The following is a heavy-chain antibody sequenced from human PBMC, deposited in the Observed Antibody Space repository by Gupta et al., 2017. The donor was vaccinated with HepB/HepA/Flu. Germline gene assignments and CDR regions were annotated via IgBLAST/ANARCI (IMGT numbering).Heavy chain of an antibody. CDR2: IYLNDDK. CDR3: VRGDYGDPFDY. D-gene: IGHD4-17*01. CDR1: GFSLSTTAVG. Sequence: QITLKESGPTLVKPTQTLTLTCTFSGFSLSTTAVGVGWIRQPPGKALEWLASIYLNDDKRYSPSLKSRLTITKDTSNNQAVLTMTNMDPVDTATYYCVRGDYGDPFDYWGQGTLVTVSS. V-gene: IGHV2-5*01. J-gene: IGHJ4*02.